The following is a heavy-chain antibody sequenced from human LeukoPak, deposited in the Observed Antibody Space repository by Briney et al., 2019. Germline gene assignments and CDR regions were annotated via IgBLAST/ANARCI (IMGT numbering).Heavy chain of an antibody. CDR1: GFTFSSYS. V-gene: IGHV3-21*01. J-gene: IGHJ6*03. CDR3: AREGSYYYYMDV. CDR2: ISSSSSYI. Sequence: PGGSLRLSCAASGFTFSSYSMNWVRQAPGKGLEWVSSISSSSSYIYYADSVKGRFTISRDNAKNSLYLQMNSLRAEDTAVYYCAREGSYYYYMDVWGKGTTVTVSS.